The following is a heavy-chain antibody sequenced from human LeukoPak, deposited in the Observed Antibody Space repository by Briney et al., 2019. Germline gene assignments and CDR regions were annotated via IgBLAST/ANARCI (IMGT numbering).Heavy chain of an antibody. CDR3: AGGSGYLITS. Sequence: GGSLRLSCAATGFSLRSYWMNWVRQAPGKGLEWLAIIKQDGSEKHYKSSVEGRFTISRDNAKNSLHLQMNSLRAEDTAVYYCAGGSGYLITSWGQGTLVTVSS. CDR2: IKQDGSEK. V-gene: IGHV3-7*01. CDR1: GFSLRSYW. D-gene: IGHD3-9*01. J-gene: IGHJ5*02.